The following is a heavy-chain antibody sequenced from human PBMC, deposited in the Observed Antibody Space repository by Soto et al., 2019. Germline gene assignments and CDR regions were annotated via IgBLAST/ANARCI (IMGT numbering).Heavy chain of an antibody. J-gene: IGHJ4*02. CDR3: ARVGHGTRIGATPGRDFDY. V-gene: IGHV1-69*02. CDR2: IIPILGIA. D-gene: IGHD5-12*01. CDR1: GGTFSSYT. Sequence: QVQLVQSGAEVKKPGSSVKVSCKASGGTFSSYTISWVRQAPGQGLEWMGRIIPILGIANYAQKFQGRVTITAGKSTITANMELSSLRSEDTAVYYCARVGHGTRIGATPGRDFDYWGQGTLVTVSS.